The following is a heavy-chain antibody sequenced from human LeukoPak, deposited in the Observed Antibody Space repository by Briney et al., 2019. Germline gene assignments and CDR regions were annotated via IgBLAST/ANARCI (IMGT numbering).Heavy chain of an antibody. J-gene: IGHJ4*02. CDR2: TYYRSRWYN. D-gene: IGHD3-10*01. CDR3: ARGGFGELSGFDY. V-gene: IGHV6-1*01. Sequence: SQTLSLTCAISGDSVSSNRAAWNWTRQSPSRGLEWLGRTYYRSRWYNDYAVSVTSRISINPDTSKNQFSLQLNSVTPEDTSVYYCARGGFGELSGFDYWGQGTLVTVSS. CDR1: GDSVSSNRAA.